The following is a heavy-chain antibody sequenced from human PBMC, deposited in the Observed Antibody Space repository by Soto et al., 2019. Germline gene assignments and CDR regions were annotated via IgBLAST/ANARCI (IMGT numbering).Heavy chain of an antibody. CDR1: GFTFSSYW. CDR3: ARDQNGVIVVVPVAIGRYYYYGMDV. J-gene: IGHJ6*02. D-gene: IGHD2-2*02. CDR2: IKQDGSEK. Sequence: LRLSCAASGFTFSSYWMIWVRQAPGKVLEWVANIKQDGSEKYYVDSVKGRFTISRDNAKNSLYLQMNSLRAEDTAVYYCARDQNGVIVVVPVAIGRYYYYGMDVWGQGTTVTVSS. V-gene: IGHV3-7*03.